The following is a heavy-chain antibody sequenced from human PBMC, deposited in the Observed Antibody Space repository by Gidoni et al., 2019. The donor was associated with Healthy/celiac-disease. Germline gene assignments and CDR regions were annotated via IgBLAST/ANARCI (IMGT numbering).Heavy chain of an antibody. V-gene: IGHV1-8*01. J-gene: IGHJ6*02. D-gene: IGHD6-19*01. CDR1: GYTFTSYD. CDR3: ARLPKGAVAGYYYYGMDV. CDR2: MNTNSGNT. Sequence: QVQLVQSGAEVKKPGASVKVSCKASGYTFTSYDINWVRQATGQGLEWMGWMNTNSGNTGYAQKFQGRVTMTRNTSISTAYMELSSLRSEDTAVYYCARLPKGAVAGYYYYGMDVWGQGTTVTVSS.